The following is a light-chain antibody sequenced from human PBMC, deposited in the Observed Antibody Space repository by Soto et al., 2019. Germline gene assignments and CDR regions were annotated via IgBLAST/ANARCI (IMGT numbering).Light chain of an antibody. Sequence: DVVMTQSPLSLPVTLGQPASISCRSSQSLVYSDGNTFLNWFQQRPGQSPRRLIYKVSNRDSGVPDRFSGSGSGTDFTLKISRVEAEDVGLYFYCMQGTHWPPTFGQGTKVEIK. V-gene: IGKV2-30*01. CDR1: QSLVYSDGNTF. CDR2: KVS. CDR3: MQGTHWPPT. J-gene: IGKJ1*01.